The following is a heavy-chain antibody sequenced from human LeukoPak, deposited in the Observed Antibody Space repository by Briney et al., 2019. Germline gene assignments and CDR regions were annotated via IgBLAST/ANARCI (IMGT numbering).Heavy chain of an antibody. CDR3: ARHDILTGPDGPIFDY. D-gene: IGHD3-9*01. Sequence: PSETLSLTCTVSGGSISSYYWSWIRQPPGKGLEWIGYIYYSGSTNYNPSLKSRVTISVDTSKNQFSLKLSSVTAADTAVYYCARHDILTGPDGPIFDYWGQGTLVTVSS. J-gene: IGHJ4*02. CDR2: IYYSGST. V-gene: IGHV4-59*08. CDR1: GGSISSYY.